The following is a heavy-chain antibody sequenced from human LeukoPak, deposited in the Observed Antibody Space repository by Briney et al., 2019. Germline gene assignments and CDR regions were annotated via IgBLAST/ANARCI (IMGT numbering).Heavy chain of an antibody. Sequence: SVKVSCKASGGTFSSYAISWVRQAPEQGLEWMGGIIPIFGTANYAQKFQGRVTITADESTSTAYMELSSLRSEDTAVYYCARDRITIFGVVNYYGMDVWGQGTTVTVSS. V-gene: IGHV1-69*13. CDR2: IIPIFGTA. D-gene: IGHD3-3*01. CDR3: ARDRITIFGVVNYYGMDV. J-gene: IGHJ6*02. CDR1: GGTFSSYA.